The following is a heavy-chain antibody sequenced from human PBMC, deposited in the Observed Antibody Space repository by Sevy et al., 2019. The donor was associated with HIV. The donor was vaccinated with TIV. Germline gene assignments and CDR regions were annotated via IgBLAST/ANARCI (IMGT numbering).Heavy chain of an antibody. V-gene: IGHV4-39*02. CDR2: IHYSGGS. CDR1: GASISSNDYY. J-gene: IGHJ4*02. D-gene: IGHD2-2*01. Sequence: SETLSLTCTVSGASISSNDYYWGWIRQPPGKGLEWIGSIHYSGGSYYNLSLLSRVTISLDTSKNHFSLKLTSLTAADTALYYCATNSPAGDSSSLDYWGQGTQVTVSS. CDR3: ATNSPAGDSSSLDY.